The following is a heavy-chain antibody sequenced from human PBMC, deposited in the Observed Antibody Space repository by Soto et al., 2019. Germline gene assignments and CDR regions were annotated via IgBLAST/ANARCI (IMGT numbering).Heavy chain of an antibody. CDR1: GFSLSTSGMC. CDR2: IDWDDDK. V-gene: IGHV2-70*11. CDR3: ARILFTSGRLVLDY. D-gene: IGHD6-19*01. J-gene: IGHJ4*02. Sequence: GSGPTLVNPTQTLTLTCTFSGFSLSTSGMCVTWIRQPPGKALEWLARIDWDDDKYYSTSLKTRLTISKDTSRNQVVLTMTNMDPVDTATYYCARILFTSGRLVLDYWGQGTLVTVSS.